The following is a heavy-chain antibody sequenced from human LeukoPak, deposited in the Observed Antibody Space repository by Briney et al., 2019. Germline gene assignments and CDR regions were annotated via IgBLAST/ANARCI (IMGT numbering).Heavy chain of an antibody. CDR2: IIPIFGTA. CDR1: GGTFSSYA. J-gene: IGHJ4*02. V-gene: IGHV1-69*05. CDR3: ARSSYYYDSSGFGY. D-gene: IGHD3-22*01. Sequence: GASVKVSCTASGGTFSSYAISWVRQAPGQGLEWMGGIIPIFGTANYAQKFQGRVTITTDESTSTAYMELSSLRSEDTAVYYCARSSYYYDSSGFGYWGQGTLVTVSS.